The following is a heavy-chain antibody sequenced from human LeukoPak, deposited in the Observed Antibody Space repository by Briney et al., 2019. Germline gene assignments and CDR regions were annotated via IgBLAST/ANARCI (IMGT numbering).Heavy chain of an antibody. CDR1: GFSFSDNY. D-gene: IGHD1-26*01. V-gene: IGHV3-11*04. Sequence: GGSLRLSCAASGFSFSDNYMTWVRQAPGKGLEWLSYISGNGGVIQYADSVKGRFTISRDNAKNSLFLQMNNLRVDDTAVYYCVRDYRGGWNDYWGQGTLVTVSS. CDR2: ISGNGGVI. J-gene: IGHJ4*02. CDR3: VRDYRGGWNDY.